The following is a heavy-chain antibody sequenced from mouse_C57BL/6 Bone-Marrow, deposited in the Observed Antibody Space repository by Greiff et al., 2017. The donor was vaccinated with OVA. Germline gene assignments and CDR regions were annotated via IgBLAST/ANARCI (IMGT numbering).Heavy chain of an antibody. J-gene: IGHJ4*01. CDR3: ASPLRPYAMDY. CDR1: GYTFTDYY. CDR2: INPYNGGT. D-gene: IGHD1-2*01. V-gene: IGHV1-19*01. Sequence: EVHLVESGPVLVKPGASVKMSCKASGYTFTDYYMNWVKQSHGKSLEWIGVINPYNGGTSYNQKFKGKATLTVDKSSSTAYMELNSLTSEDSAVYYCASPLRPYAMDYWGQGTSVTVSS.